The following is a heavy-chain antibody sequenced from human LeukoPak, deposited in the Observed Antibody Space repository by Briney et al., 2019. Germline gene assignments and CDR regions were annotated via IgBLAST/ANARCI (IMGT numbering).Heavy chain of an antibody. CDR1: GGSFSGYY. Sequence: SETLSLTCAVYGGSFSGYYWSWIRQPPGKGLEWIGEINHSGSTNYNPSLKSRVTISVDTSKNQFSLKLSSVTAADTAVYYCARHGDGYNFGPPKYYFDYWGQGTLVTVSS. CDR3: ARHGDGYNFGPPKYYFDY. J-gene: IGHJ4*02. V-gene: IGHV4-34*01. CDR2: INHSGST. D-gene: IGHD5-24*01.